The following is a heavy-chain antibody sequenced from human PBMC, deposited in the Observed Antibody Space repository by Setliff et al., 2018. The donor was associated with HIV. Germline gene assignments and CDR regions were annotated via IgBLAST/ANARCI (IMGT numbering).Heavy chain of an antibody. J-gene: IGHJ6*03. Sequence: SETLSLTCTVSGGSISGHYWSWIRQPPGKGLEWIAYIFYTGSTNYNPSLKRRVTISVDTSKNQFFLKLSSVTAADTAVYYCVRGYCSSTTCYDDYYYMDVWGKGSTVTVSS. D-gene: IGHD2-2*01. CDR2: IFYTGST. CDR1: GGSISGHY. V-gene: IGHV4-59*11. CDR3: VRGYCSSTTCYDDYYYMDV.